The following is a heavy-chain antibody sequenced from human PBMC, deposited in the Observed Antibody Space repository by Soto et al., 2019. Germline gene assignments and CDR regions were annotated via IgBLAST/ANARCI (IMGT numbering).Heavy chain of an antibody. J-gene: IGHJ6*02. D-gene: IGHD2-15*01. CDR3: ASTKKGYCSGGSCSNYYYYGMDV. Sequence: GESLKISCKGSGYSFTSYWISWVRQMPGKGLEWMGRIDPSDSYTNYSPSFQGHVTISADKSISTAYLQWSSLKASDTAMYYCASTKKGYCSGGSCSNYYYYGMDVWGQGTTVTLSS. V-gene: IGHV5-10-1*01. CDR1: GYSFTSYW. CDR2: IDPSDSYT.